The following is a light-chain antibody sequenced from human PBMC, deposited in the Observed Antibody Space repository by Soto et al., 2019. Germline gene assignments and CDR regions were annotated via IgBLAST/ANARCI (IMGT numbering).Light chain of an antibody. CDR3: SSYAGSESGV. V-gene: IGLV2-8*01. CDR1: SSDVGGYLY. CDR2: EVN. Sequence: QSVLTQPPSASGSPGQSVTISCTGTSSDVGGYLYVSWYQQHPGKAPKLMIYEVNKRPSGVPDRFSGSKSGNTASLTVSGLQAEDEADYYCSSYAGSESGVFGTGTKLTVL. J-gene: IGLJ1*01.